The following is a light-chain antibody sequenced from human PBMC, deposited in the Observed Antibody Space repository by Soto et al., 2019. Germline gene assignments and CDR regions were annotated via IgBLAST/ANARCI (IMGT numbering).Light chain of an antibody. CDR3: LQHNRYPRT. CDR2: AAS. V-gene: IGKV1-17*01. Sequence: DIQMTQSPSSLSASVGDRVTITCRASQGIRNDLDWYQQKPGKAPKRLIFAASSLQSGVPSRFSGSGSGTEFTLTISSLQPEDFATYYCLQHNRYPRTFGQGTKVEIK. J-gene: IGKJ1*01. CDR1: QGIRND.